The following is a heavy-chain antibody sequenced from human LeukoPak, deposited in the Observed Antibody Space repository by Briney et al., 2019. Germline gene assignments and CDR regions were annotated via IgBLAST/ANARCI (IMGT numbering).Heavy chain of an antibody. Sequence: GGSLRLSCAASGFTFSSYSMNWVRQAPGEGLEWVSYISSSSSTIYYADSVKGRFTISRDNAKNSLYLQMNSLRAEDTAVYYCARVYYYDSSAKNRLFDYWGQGTLVTVSS. CDR2: ISSSSSTI. CDR3: ARVYYYDSSAKNRLFDY. CDR1: GFTFSSYS. V-gene: IGHV3-48*01. D-gene: IGHD3-22*01. J-gene: IGHJ4*02.